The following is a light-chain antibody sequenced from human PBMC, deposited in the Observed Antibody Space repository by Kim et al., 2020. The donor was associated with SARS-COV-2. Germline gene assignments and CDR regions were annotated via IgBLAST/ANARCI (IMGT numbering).Light chain of an antibody. J-gene: IGLJ1*01. CDR2: AIS. CDR1: RSNFGATYD. CDR3: QSYDNRLSAYV. V-gene: IGLV1-40*01. Sequence: TVTICCTGSRSNFGATYDVHWYQQVPGTAPKLVLYAISHRPSGVPDRFSGSKSGTSASLDISGLQAEDEAYYYCQSYDNRLSAYVFGSGTKVTVL.